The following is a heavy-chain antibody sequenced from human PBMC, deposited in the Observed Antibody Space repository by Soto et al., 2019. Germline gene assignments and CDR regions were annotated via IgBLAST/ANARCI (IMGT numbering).Heavy chain of an antibody. D-gene: IGHD2-15*01. CDR1: GFTFSSYS. J-gene: IGHJ4*02. V-gene: IGHV3-21*01. Sequence: GGSLRLSCAASGFTFSSYSMNWVRQAPGKGLEWVSSISSSSSYIYYADSVKGRFTISRDNAKNSLYLQMNSLRAEDMAVYYCARAEDCSGGSCYSEYYFDYWGQGTLVTVSS. CDR2: ISSSSSYI. CDR3: ARAEDCSGGSCYSEYYFDY.